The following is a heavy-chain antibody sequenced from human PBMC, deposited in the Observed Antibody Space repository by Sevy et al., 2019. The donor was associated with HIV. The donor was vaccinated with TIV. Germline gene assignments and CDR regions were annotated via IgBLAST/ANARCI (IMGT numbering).Heavy chain of an antibody. J-gene: IGHJ4*02. Sequence: GGSLRLSCAASGFTFGDYWLTWVRQVPGKGLEWVANIKQGGSETYYADSVKGRFSISRDNAKNSLYLQMNSLRAEDTAVYYCTRGRSSTSSLYDYWGQGTLVTVSS. D-gene: IGHD2-2*01. CDR2: IKQGGSET. CDR1: GFTFGDYW. V-gene: IGHV3-7*01. CDR3: TRGRSSTSSLYDY.